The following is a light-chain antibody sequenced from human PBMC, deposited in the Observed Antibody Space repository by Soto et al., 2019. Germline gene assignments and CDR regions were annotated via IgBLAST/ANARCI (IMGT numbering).Light chain of an antibody. CDR3: QQYNNWPLT. CDR2: GIS. V-gene: IGKV3-15*01. CDR1: QSLTSY. Sequence: EIRMTHSPGTLSVSPGERVTLSFRASQSLTSYLAWYQQKPDQAPRLLIYGISTRATDIPARFSGSGSGTEFTLTISSLQSEDFAVYYCQQYNNWPLTFGRGTKVDIK. J-gene: IGKJ4*01.